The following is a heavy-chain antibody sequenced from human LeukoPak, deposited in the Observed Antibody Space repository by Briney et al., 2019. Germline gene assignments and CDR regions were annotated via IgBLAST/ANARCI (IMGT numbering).Heavy chain of an antibody. D-gene: IGHD3-10*01. CDR1: GFTFSSYS. J-gene: IGHJ4*02. V-gene: IGHV3-23*01. Sequence: GGSLRLSCADSGFTFSSYSMNWVRQAPGKGLEWVSAMSSVTYYADSVKGRFTISRDDSKSTLFLQMNSLRAEDTAVYYCAKAFFSGSGGNHKHFDSWGQGTLVTVSS. CDR2: MSSVT. CDR3: AKAFFSGSGGNHKHFDS.